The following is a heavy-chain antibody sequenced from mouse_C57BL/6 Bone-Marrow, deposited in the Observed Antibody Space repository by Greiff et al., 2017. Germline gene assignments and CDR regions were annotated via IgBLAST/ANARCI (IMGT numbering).Heavy chain of an antibody. V-gene: IGHV3-8*01. J-gene: IGHJ2*01. D-gene: IGHD1-1*01. CDR1: GYSITSDY. CDR3: ARIYSYGSSPDLDY. Sequence: EVKLQESGPGLAKPSQTLSLTCSVTGYSITSDYWNWIRKFPGNKLEYMGYISYSGSTYYNPSPKSRLSITRDTSTNQYYLQLNSVTTEDAATYYCARIYSYGSSPDLDYWGKGTTLTVSS. CDR2: ISYSGST.